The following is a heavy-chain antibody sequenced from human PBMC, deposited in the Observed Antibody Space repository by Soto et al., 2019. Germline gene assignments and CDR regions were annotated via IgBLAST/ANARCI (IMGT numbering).Heavy chain of an antibody. CDR2: MNPNSDNT. CDR1: GYTFTSYD. D-gene: IGHD2-2*01. J-gene: IGHJ4*02. CDR3: ATRDQYVDPRY. V-gene: IGHV1-8*01. Sequence: QVQLVQSGAEVKKPGASVKVSCKASGYTFTSYDINWVRQATGQGLEWMGWMNPNSDNTGYAQECHGRVTMTKNTSISTSYMQLSSLISENTALYYCATRDQYVDPRYWGQGPLLTASS.